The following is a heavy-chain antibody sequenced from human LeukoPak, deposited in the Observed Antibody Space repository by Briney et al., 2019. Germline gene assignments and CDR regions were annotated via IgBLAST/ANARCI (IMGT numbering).Heavy chain of an antibody. CDR1: GFTVSSNY. CDR3: ARDRMVRGVIGSEGIDY. Sequence: PGGSLRLSCAASGFTVSSNYMSWVRQAPGKGLEWVSVIYSGGSTYYADSVKGRFTISRDNSKNTLYLQMNSLRAEDTAVYYCARDRMVRGVIGSEGIDYWGQGTLVTVSS. CDR2: IYSGGST. J-gene: IGHJ4*02. V-gene: IGHV3-66*01. D-gene: IGHD3-10*01.